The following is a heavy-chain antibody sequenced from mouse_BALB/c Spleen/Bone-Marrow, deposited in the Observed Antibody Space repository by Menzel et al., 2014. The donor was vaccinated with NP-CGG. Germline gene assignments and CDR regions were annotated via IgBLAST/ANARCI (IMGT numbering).Heavy chain of an antibody. V-gene: IGHV1-54*01. D-gene: IGHD2-3*01. CDR1: GYAFTDYL. J-gene: IGHJ2*01. CDR2: INPGSGST. Sequence: VKLMESGAELVRPGTSVKVSCKASGYAFTDYLMEWLKQRPGQGLEWIGVINPGSGSTNYNEKFKDKATLTADKCSSTAYMQLSSLTSDDSAVYFCARYDGYFDYWGQGTILTVSS. CDR3: ARYDGYFDY.